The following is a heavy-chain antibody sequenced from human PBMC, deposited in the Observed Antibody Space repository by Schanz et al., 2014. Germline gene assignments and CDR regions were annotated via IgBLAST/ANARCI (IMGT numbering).Heavy chain of an antibody. J-gene: IGHJ4*02. V-gene: IGHV4-59*01. CDR3: AREDVAGYFDY. CDR1: GGSISNDY. CDR2: IHYSGST. D-gene: IGHD6-19*01. Sequence: QVQLQESGPGLVKPSETLSLICTVSGGSISNDYWNWIRQPPGKGLEWIGYIHYSGSTKSVASLQSRVTISVDTSKNQFSLKLTSVTAADTAVYYCAREDVAGYFDYWGQGTLDTVSS.